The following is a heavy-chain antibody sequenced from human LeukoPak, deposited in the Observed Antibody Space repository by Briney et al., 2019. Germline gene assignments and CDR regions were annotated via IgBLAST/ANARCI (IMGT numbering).Heavy chain of an antibody. Sequence: ASVEVSCKASGYTFTGYYMHWVRQAPGQGLEWMGWINPNSGGTNYAQKFQGRVTMTRDTSISTAYMELSRLRSDDTAVYYCARGAGVVGLYFDYWGQGTLVTVSS. J-gene: IGHJ4*02. CDR1: GYTFTGYY. V-gene: IGHV1-2*02. CDR3: ARGAGVVGLYFDY. CDR2: INPNSGGT. D-gene: IGHD2-15*01.